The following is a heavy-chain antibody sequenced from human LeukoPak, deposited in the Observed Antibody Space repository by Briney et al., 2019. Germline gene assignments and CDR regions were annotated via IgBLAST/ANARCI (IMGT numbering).Heavy chain of an antibody. J-gene: IGHJ4*02. CDR2: IYHSGST. D-gene: IGHD1-1*01. CDR3: ARCAGISRLVDY. V-gene: IGHV4-30-2*01. Sequence: SETLSLTCTVSGGSISSGGYYWSWIRQPPGKGLEWIGYIYHSGSTYYNPSLKSRVTISVDRSKNQFSLKLSSVTAADTAVYYCARCAGISRLVDYWGQGTLVTVSS. CDR1: GGSISSGGYY.